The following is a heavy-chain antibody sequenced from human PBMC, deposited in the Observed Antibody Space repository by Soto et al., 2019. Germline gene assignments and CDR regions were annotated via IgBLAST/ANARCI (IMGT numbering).Heavy chain of an antibody. CDR1: GFTVSNTY. Sequence: EVQLVETGGGLIQPGGSLRLSCAASGFTVSNTYMTWVRQPPGKGLECVSVIYTAGGTNYADSVKGRFLISRDTSKTTLYLTMNTLRAEGTAVYYCARALPVAKGGFDPWGQGTLVTVSS. D-gene: IGHD2-2*01. CDR2: IYTAGGT. V-gene: IGHV3-53*02. J-gene: IGHJ5*02. CDR3: ARALPVAKGGFDP.